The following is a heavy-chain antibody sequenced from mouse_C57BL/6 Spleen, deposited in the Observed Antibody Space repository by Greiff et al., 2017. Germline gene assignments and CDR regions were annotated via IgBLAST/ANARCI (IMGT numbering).Heavy chain of an antibody. CDR1: GYTFTSYW. Sequence: QVQLQQPGAELVRPGTSVKLSCKASGYTFTSYWMHWVKQRPGQGLEWIGVIDPSDSYTNYNQKFKGKATLTVDTSSSTAYMQLSSLTSEDSAVYYCARGRDLDGFAYWGQGTLVTVSA. V-gene: IGHV1-59*01. J-gene: IGHJ3*01. CDR2: IDPSDSYT. D-gene: IGHD3-3*01. CDR3: ARGRDLDGFAY.